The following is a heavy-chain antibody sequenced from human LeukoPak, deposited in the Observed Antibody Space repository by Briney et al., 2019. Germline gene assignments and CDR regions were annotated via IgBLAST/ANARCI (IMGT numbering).Heavy chain of an antibody. J-gene: IGHJ6*02. Sequence: ASVAVSCKASGYTFTSYDINWVRQATGQGLEWMGWMNPNSGNTGYAQKFQGRVTMTRNTSISTAYMELSSLRSEDTAVYYCARGLRFLEWLPTYYYGMDVWGQGTTVTVSS. CDR3: ARGLRFLEWLPTYYYGMDV. CDR2: MNPNSGNT. V-gene: IGHV1-8*01. D-gene: IGHD3-3*01. CDR1: GYTFTSYD.